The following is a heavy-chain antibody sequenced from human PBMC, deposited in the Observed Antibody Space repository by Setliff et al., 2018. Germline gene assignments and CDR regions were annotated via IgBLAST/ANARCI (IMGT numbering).Heavy chain of an antibody. J-gene: IGHJ4*02. V-gene: IGHV1-18*01. CDR3: SRLVRYCSKTTCQTASGAEL. Sequence: GASVKVSCKASGYTFSHSGITWVRQAPGQGPEWMGWISVYTGNTNYAPKLQGRVTMTTDASTSTAYMELRGLTSDDTAVYYCSRLVRYCSKTTCQTASGAELWGQGTLVTVSS. D-gene: IGHD2-8*01. CDR2: ISVYTGNT. CDR1: GYTFSHSG.